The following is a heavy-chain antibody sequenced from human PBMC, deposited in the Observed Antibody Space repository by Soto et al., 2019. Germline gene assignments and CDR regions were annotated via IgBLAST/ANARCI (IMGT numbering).Heavy chain of an antibody. Sequence: QVQLVQSGTEVKRPGASVKVSCKASGYTFSNYGVSWMRQAPGQGLEWVGWYNPANQNTNYEQKFQDRVSMTADTSTSTANMELRDLRSDDTAVYYFARVKFGDPFDFWCQGTLVTVS. J-gene: IGHJ4*02. CDR1: GYTFSNYG. V-gene: IGHV1-18*01. D-gene: IGHD2-21*02. CDR3: ARVKFGDPFDF. CDR2: YNPANQNT.